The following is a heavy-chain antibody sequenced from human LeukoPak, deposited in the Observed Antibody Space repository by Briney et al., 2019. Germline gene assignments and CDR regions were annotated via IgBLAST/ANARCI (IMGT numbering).Heavy chain of an antibody. CDR1: GGSFSTYS. J-gene: IGHJ4*02. CDR3: ARGLNHYDSSAHYYVDYFDY. D-gene: IGHD3-22*01. Sequence: SETQSLTCTVSGGSFSTYSWSWIRQPPGKGLEWIGYVSYSGSTNYNPSLKSRVTISVDTSKNQFSLKLTSVTAADTAVYYCARGLNHYDSSAHYYVDYFDYWGQGTLVTVSS. CDR2: VSYSGST. V-gene: IGHV4-59*01.